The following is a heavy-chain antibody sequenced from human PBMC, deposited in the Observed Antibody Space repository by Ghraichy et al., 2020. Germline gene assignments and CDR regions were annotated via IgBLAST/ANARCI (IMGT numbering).Heavy chain of an antibody. D-gene: IGHD6-19*01. J-gene: IGHJ4*02. CDR2: VSDNGKDE. V-gene: IGHV3-30*18. CDR1: GFIFSTYG. CDR3: AKDLVTGADSSTGWLLAH. Sequence: GGSLRLSCEGSGFIFSTYGMHWARQSPGKGLEWVALVSDNGKDEFYADSVKGRFTISRDNTRNVLYLQMNSLSPEDTAIYYCAKDLVTGADSSTGWLLAHWGQGALVTVSS.